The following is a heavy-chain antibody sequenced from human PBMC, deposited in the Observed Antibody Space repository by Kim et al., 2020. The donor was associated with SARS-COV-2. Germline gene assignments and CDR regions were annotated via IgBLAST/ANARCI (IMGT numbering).Heavy chain of an antibody. CDR2: INPSGGST. D-gene: IGHD3-22*01. V-gene: IGHV1-46*01. CDR1: GYTFTSYY. J-gene: IGHJ3*02. CDR3: ARCPKDNYYYDSSGYGSPSRRAFDI. Sequence: ASVKVSCKASGYTFTSYYMHWVRQAPGQGLEWMGIINPSGGSTSYAQKFQGRVTMTRDTSTSTVYMELSSLRSEDTAVYYCARCPKDNYYYDSSGYGSPSRRAFDIWGQGTMVTVSS.